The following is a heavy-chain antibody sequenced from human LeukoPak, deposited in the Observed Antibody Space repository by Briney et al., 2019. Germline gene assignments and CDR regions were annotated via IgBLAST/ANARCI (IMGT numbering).Heavy chain of an antibody. V-gene: IGHV3-23*01. J-gene: IGHJ4*02. CDR1: GFTFSTYV. CDR3: ARDRDYSFDY. CDR2: ISDSGGST. Sequence: GGSLRLSCAASGFTFSTYVMNWVRQAPGKGLEWVSSISDSGGSTYYADSVKGRFTISRDNSKNTLYLQMNSLRDEDTAVYYCARDRDYSFDYWGQGTLVTVSS. D-gene: IGHD4-11*01.